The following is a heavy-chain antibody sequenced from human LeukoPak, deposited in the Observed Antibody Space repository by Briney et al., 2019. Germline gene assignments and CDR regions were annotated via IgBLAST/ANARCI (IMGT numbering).Heavy chain of an antibody. J-gene: IGHJ4*02. V-gene: IGHV3-30-3*01. CDR1: GFTFSSYA. Sequence: GGSLRLSCAASGFTFSSYAMHWVRQAPGKGLEWVAVISYDGSNKYYADSVKGRSTISRDNSKNTLYLQMNSLRAEDTAVYYCARGYVWGSYRYLDYWGQGTLVTVSS. CDR3: ARGYVWGSYRYLDY. CDR2: ISYDGSNK. D-gene: IGHD3-16*02.